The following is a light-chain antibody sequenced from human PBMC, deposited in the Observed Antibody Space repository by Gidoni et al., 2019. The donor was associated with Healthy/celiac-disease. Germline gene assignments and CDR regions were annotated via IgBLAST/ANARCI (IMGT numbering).Light chain of an antibody. CDR2: GAS. Sequence: EIVLTQSPGTLSLSPGERATLSCRASQSVSSSYLAWYQQKPGQAPRLLIYGASSRATGIPDRFSGSGXXTDFTLTISRLEPEDFAVYYCQQYGSSPXXTFGQGTKLEIK. CDR3: QQYGSSPXXT. CDR1: QSVSSSY. J-gene: IGKJ2*01. V-gene: IGKV3-20*01.